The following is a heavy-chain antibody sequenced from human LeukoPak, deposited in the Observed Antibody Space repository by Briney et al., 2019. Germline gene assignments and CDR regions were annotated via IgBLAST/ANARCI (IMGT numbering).Heavy chain of an antibody. D-gene: IGHD3-10*01. CDR2: IFNGGST. Sequence: GGSLRLSCVASGFTVSSSYMTWVRQAPGKGLDWVSVIFNGGSTYYADSVKGGFTISTDNSKNTVYLQMNSLKSEDTGIYYCARGLFTLGTYYNFFDYWAQGILVTVSS. CDR1: GFTVSSSY. J-gene: IGHJ4*02. CDR3: ARGLFTLGTYYNFFDY. V-gene: IGHV3-66*01.